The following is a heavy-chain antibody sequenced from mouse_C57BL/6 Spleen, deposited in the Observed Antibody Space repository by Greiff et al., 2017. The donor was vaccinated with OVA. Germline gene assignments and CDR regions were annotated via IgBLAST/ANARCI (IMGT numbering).Heavy chain of an antibody. V-gene: IGHV1-81*01. CDR2: IYPRSGNT. Sequence: QVQLQQSGAELARPGASVKLSCKASGYTFTSYGISWVKQRPGQGLEWIGAIYPRSGNTYYNEKFKGKATLTADKSSSTAYMELRSLTSEDSAVYFCAPLNSAGYGGAMDYWGQGTSVTVSS. D-gene: IGHD3-2*02. CDR3: APLNSAGYGGAMDY. J-gene: IGHJ4*01. CDR1: GYTFTSYG.